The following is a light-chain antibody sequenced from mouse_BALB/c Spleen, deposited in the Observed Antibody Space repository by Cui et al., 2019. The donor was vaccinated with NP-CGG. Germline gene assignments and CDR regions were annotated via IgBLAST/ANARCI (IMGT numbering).Light chain of an antibody. Sequence: QAVGTQESALTTSPGETVTLTCRSSTGAVTTINYANWVQEKPDHLFNGLIGGTNNRAPGVPARFSGSLIGDKAALTITGAQTEDEAIYFCALWYSNHWVFGGGTKLTVL. V-gene: IGLV1*01. CDR3: ALWYSNHWV. CDR1: TGAVTTINY. J-gene: IGLJ1*01. CDR2: GTN.